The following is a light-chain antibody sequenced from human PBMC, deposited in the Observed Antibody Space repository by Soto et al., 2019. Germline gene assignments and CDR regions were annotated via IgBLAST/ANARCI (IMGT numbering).Light chain of an antibody. J-gene: IGLJ1*01. V-gene: IGLV1-40*01. CDR2: GNS. Sequence: QSVLTQPPSVSGAPGQRVTISCTGSSSNIGANYDVHWYQQPPGTAPKLLIYGNSNRPSGVPDRFSGSKSGTSASLAITGLQAEDEADYYCQSYDSSLSGPRVFGTGTKVTVL. CDR1: SSNIGANYD. CDR3: QSYDSSLSGPRV.